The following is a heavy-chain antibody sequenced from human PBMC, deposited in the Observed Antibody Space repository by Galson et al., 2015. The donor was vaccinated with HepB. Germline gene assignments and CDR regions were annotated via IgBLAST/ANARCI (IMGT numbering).Heavy chain of an antibody. D-gene: IGHD6-13*01. Sequence: SLRLSCAASGFTVSSNYMSWVRQAPGKGLEWVSVIYSGGSTYYADSVKGRFTISRDNSKNTLYLQMNSLRAEDTAVYYCASNTESQTYLGIAAASGAFDIWGQGTMVTVSS. CDR3: ASNTESQTYLGIAAASGAFDI. V-gene: IGHV3-66*01. CDR2: IYSGGST. J-gene: IGHJ3*02. CDR1: GFTVSSNY.